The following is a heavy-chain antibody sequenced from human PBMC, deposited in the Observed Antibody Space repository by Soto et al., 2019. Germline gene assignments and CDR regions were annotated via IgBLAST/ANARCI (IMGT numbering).Heavy chain of an antibody. CDR2: INHSGST. J-gene: IGHJ4*02. Sequence: PSETLSLTCAVHGGSFSGYYWSWIRQPPGKGLEWIGEINHSGSTNYNPSLKSRVTISVDTSKNQFSLKLSSVTAADTAVYYCARGSLAAERYYFDYWGQGTLVTVSS. CDR3: ARGSLAAERYYFDY. D-gene: IGHD6-13*01. V-gene: IGHV4-34*01. CDR1: GGSFSGYY.